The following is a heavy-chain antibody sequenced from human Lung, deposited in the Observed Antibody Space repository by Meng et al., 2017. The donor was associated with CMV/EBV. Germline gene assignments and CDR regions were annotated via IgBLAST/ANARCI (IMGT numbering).Heavy chain of an antibody. CDR3: FARPIDY. CDR1: GFTFREYW. V-gene: IGHV3-7*01. D-gene: IGHD6-6*01. J-gene: IGHJ4*02. Sequence: GESLKISCIVSGFTFREYWMDWVRQASGKGLEWLASIKPDGGDTYYVDSVKDRFTISRDNAKNSVHLQMNSLRAEDTAVYYCFARPIDYWGQGTLVTVSS. CDR2: IKPDGGDT.